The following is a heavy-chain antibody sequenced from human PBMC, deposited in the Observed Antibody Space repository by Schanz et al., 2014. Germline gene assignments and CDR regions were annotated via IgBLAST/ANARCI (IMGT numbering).Heavy chain of an antibody. CDR2: IYSGGAT. V-gene: IGHV3-53*04. CDR3: GRISDSSWYTALDY. D-gene: IGHD6-13*01. J-gene: IGHJ4*02. Sequence: EVQLVESGGGLVQPGGSLRLSCAASGLSVSSNYMGWVRQAPGKGLEWVSVIYSGGATYYVDSVTGRFTISRHNSENTLFLQMNSLRPADTAVYSCGRISDSSWYTALDYWGQGTLVTVSS. CDR1: GLSVSSNY.